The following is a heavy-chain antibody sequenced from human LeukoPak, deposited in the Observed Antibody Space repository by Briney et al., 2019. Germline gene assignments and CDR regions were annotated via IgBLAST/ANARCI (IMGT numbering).Heavy chain of an antibody. J-gene: IGHJ3*02. CDR2: INHSGGT. CDR3: ARDRIAAAGSGVAFDI. D-gene: IGHD6-13*01. Sequence: SETLSLTCAVYGGSFSGYYWSWIRQPPGKGLEWIGEINHSGGTNYNPSLKSRVTISVDTSKNQFSLKLSSVTAADTAVYYCARDRIAAAGSGVAFDIWGQGTMVTVSS. V-gene: IGHV4-34*01. CDR1: GGSFSGYY.